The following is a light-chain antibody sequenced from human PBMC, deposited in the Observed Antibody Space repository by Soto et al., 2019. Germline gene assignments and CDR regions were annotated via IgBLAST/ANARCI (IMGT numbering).Light chain of an antibody. Sequence: EIVFTQSPGTLSLCPGERATLSCRASPSVSSSYLACYQQKPGQAPRFPIYGAYSRATGIPDRFSGSGSGTDFTLTISRLEPEDFAVYYCQQYGRSPYAALTFGGRPKVEIK. CDR3: QQYGRSPYAALT. V-gene: IGKV3-20*01. CDR2: GAY. CDR1: PSVSSSY. J-gene: IGKJ4*01.